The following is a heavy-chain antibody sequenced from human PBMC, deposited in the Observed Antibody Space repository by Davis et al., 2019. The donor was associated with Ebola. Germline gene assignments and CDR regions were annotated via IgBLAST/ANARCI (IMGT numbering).Heavy chain of an antibody. CDR3: AREFGVAGAIDY. J-gene: IGHJ4*02. Sequence: GESLKISCAASGFTVSSNYMSWVRQAPGKGLEWVSVIYSGGSTYYADSVKGRFTISRDNSKNTLYLQMNSLRAEDTAVYYCAREFGVAGAIDYWGQGTLVTVSS. CDR1: GFTVSSNY. D-gene: IGHD3-3*01. V-gene: IGHV3-53*01. CDR2: IYSGGST.